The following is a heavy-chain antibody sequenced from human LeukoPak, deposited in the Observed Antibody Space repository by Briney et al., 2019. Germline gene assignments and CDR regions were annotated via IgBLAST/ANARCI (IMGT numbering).Heavy chain of an antibody. D-gene: IGHD6-6*01. CDR3: AKGSRSSRPYYFDF. CDR2: ITDSGGDT. J-gene: IGHJ4*02. CDR1: GFTFSNYA. Sequence: GGSLRLSCAASGFTFSNYAMRWVRQTPEKGLEWVSAITDSGGDTYHADSVEGRFSISRDNSKNILYMQMNSLRVEDTAMYYCAKGSRSSRPYYFDFWGQGTLVTVSS. V-gene: IGHV3-23*01.